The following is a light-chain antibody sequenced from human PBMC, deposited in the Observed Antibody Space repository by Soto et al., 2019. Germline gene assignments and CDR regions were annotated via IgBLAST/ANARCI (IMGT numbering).Light chain of an antibody. Sequence: EIVLTQSPGTLSLSPGERATLSCRASQSVSSSYLAWYQQQPGQAPRLLIYGASSRATGIPDMFSGSGSGTFFTINISRLAPEDVAVYYRQQYGSSITFGQGTQLEIK. CDR3: QQYGSSIT. CDR1: QSVSSSY. V-gene: IGKV3-20*01. CDR2: GAS. J-gene: IGKJ5*01.